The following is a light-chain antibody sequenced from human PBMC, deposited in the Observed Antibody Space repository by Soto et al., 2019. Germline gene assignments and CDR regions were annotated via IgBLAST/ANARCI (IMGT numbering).Light chain of an antibody. CDR3: QQVMTYPQT. Sequence: DIQLTQSPSFLSASVGDRVTITCRASQGISSYLVWYQQRPGKAPELLIYGASTLQSGVPSRFSGGGSGTEFTLTISSLQPEDFATYYCQQVMTYPQTFGQGTTVEIK. V-gene: IGKV1-9*01. CDR2: GAS. CDR1: QGISSY. J-gene: IGKJ1*01.